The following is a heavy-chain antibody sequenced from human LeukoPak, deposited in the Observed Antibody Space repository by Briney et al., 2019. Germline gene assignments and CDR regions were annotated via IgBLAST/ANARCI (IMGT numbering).Heavy chain of an antibody. D-gene: IGHD2-15*01. J-gene: IGHJ4*02. Sequence: GGSLRLSCAASGFTFSSYAMHWVRQAPGKGLEWVAVISYDGSNKYYADSVKGRFTISRDNSKNTLYLQMNSLRAEDTAVYYCASLDCSGGSCPFDYWGRGTLVTVSS. V-gene: IGHV3-30*04. CDR1: GFTFSSYA. CDR3: ASLDCSGGSCPFDY. CDR2: ISYDGSNK.